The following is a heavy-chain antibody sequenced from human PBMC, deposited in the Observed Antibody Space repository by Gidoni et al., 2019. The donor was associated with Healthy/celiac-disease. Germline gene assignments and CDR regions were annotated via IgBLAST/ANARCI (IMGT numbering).Heavy chain of an antibody. CDR3: ARNGGLLWFGELLSRFDP. CDR2: IYYSGST. CDR1: GGSISRGGYY. V-gene: IGHV4-31*03. D-gene: IGHD3-10*01. J-gene: IGHJ5*02. Sequence: QVQLQESVPGLLKPSQTLSLTCTVSGGSISRGGYYWSWIRQHPGKGLEWFGYIYYSGSTYYNPSLKSRVTISVDTSKNQFSLKLSSVTAADTAVYYCARNGGLLWFGELLSRFDPWGQGTLVTVSS.